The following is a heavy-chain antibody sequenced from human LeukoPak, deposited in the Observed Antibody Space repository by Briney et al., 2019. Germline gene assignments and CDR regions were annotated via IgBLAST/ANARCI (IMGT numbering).Heavy chain of an antibody. D-gene: IGHD4-17*01. Sequence: PSETLSLTCTVSGGSISSYYWSWIRQPPGKGLEWIGYIYYSGSTNYNPSLKSRVTISVDTSKNQYALKLSSVTAADTAVYYCARKDYCDYAGWFDPWGEGSLVTVSS. CDR1: GGSISSYY. V-gene: IGHV4-59*01. J-gene: IGHJ5*02. CDR2: IYYSGST. CDR3: ARKDYCDYAGWFDP.